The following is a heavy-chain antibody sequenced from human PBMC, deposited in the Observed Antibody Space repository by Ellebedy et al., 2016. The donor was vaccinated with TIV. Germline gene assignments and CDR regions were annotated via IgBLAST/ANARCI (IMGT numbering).Heavy chain of an antibody. V-gene: IGHV4-59*08. J-gene: IGHJ4*02. Sequence: SETLSLTCAVYGGSFSGYYWSWIRQPPGKGLEWIGYIYYSGSTNYNPSLKSRVTISVDTSKNQFSLKLSSVTAADTAVYYCARYVGAAAQFDYWGQGTLVTVSS. D-gene: IGHD6-25*01. CDR3: ARYVGAAAQFDY. CDR1: GGSFSGYY. CDR2: IYYSGST.